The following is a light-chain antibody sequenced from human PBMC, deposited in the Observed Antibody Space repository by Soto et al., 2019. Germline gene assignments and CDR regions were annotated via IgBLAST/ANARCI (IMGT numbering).Light chain of an antibody. CDR3: QQYGSSPWT. CDR2: GAS. Sequence: EIVMTQSPATLLLSTGETATLSCRASQSVSSSYLAWYQQKPGQAPRLLIYGASSRATGIPDRFSGSGSGTDFTLTISRLEPEDFAVYYCQQYGSSPWTFGQGTKVHIK. CDR1: QSVSSSY. V-gene: IGKV3-20*01. J-gene: IGKJ1*01.